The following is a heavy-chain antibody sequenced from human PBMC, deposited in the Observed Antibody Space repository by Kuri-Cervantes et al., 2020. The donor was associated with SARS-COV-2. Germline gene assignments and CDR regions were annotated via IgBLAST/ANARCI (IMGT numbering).Heavy chain of an antibody. J-gene: IGHJ1*01. CDR1: GFSLNRYT. Sequence: GGSLRLSCAVSGFSLNRYTMNWVRQAPGKALEWVSSISGSGSYIYYADSMKGRFTISKESGENSLYLQMNSLRAEDTALYYCAKDRAYGDYDRGSLQHWGQGTLVTVSS. CDR3: AKDRAYGDYDRGSLQH. V-gene: IGHV3-21*04. CDR2: ISGSGSYI. D-gene: IGHD4-17*01.